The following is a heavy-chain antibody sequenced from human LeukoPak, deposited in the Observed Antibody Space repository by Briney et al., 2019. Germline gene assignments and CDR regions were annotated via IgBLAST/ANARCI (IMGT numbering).Heavy chain of an antibody. J-gene: IGHJ3*02. CDR3: ARSDDSRGNAFDI. V-gene: IGHV3-30*02. D-gene: IGHD3-22*01. CDR2: IRNDGSNK. Sequence: GGSLRLSCAASGFSFSSYGMHWVRQAPGKGLEWVAFIRNDGSNKHYAGSVKGRFTISRDNAKNSLYLQMNSLRAEDTAAYYCARSDDSRGNAFDIWGQGTMVTVSS. CDR1: GFSFSSYG.